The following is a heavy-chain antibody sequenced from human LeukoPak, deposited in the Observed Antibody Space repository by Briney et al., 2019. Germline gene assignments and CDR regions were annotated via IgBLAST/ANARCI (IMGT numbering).Heavy chain of an antibody. Sequence: GGSLRPSCPVHGSSLRSYAMSWARQPPGRGLQWASAISASVDTTTYTESVKGRFTNSRDNSQNTLYLQMNSLRVGDTALYYCAKETLMGHSYGFEYWGQGAPVTVSS. D-gene: IGHD5-18*01. CDR2: ISASVDTT. V-gene: IGHV3-23*01. J-gene: IGHJ4*02. CDR3: AKETLMGHSYGFEY. CDR1: GSSLRSYA.